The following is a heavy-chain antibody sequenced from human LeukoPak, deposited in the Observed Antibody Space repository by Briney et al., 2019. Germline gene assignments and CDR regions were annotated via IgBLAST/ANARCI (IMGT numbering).Heavy chain of an antibody. J-gene: IGHJ4*02. CDR2: ISAYNGNT. D-gene: IGHD2-21*02. Sequence: ASVKVSCKASGYTFTSYGISWVRQASGQGLEWMGWISAYNGNTNYAQKLQGRVTMTTDTSTSTAYMELRSLRSDDTAVYYCARTYCGGDCYPRGDDYWGQGTLVTVSS. V-gene: IGHV1-18*01. CDR3: ARTYCGGDCYPRGDDY. CDR1: GYTFTSYG.